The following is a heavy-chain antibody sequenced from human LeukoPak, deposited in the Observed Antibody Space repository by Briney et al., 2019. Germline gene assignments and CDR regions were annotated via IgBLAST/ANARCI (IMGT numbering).Heavy chain of an antibody. D-gene: IGHD1-14*01. V-gene: IGHV3-33*01. CDR1: GFTFSSYG. CDR3: ARDGAEQEYFDY. J-gene: IGHJ4*02. CDR2: IWYDGSNK. Sequence: GGSLRLSCAASGFTFSSYGMHWVRQAPGKGLEWVAVIWYDGSNKYYADSVKGRFTVSRDNSKNTLYLQMNSLRAEDTAVYYCARDGAEQEYFDYWGQGTLVTVSS.